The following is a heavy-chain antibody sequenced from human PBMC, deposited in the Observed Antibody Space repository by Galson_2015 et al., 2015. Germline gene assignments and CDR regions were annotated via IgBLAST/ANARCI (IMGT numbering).Heavy chain of an antibody. CDR3: ARQGIAVAVGFDY. V-gene: IGHV4-39*01. J-gene: IGHJ4*02. CDR1: GGSISSSSYY. D-gene: IGHD6-19*01. Sequence: ETLSRACTVSGGSISSSSYYWGWIRQPPGQGLEWIGSIYYSGSTYYNPSLKSRVTISVDTSKNQFSRKLSSVTAADTAVYYCARQGIAVAVGFDYWGQGTLVPDSS. CDR2: IYYSGST.